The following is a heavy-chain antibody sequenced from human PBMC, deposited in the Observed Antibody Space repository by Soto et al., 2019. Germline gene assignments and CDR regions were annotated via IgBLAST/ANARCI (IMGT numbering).Heavy chain of an antibody. CDR3: AKEGDSTVYYYSKEY. V-gene: IGHV3-23*01. CDR1: VFTFSTYA. D-gene: IGHD3-22*01. J-gene: IGHJ4*02. Sequence: PVGSLRLSCGSSVFTFSTYAMSCVRHSPGKWLEWVSGISGGGDSTYYANSVKGRFTISRDNSKNTLYMQMNSLRAEDTALYYCAKEGDSTVYYYSKEYWGQGTLVIVSS. CDR2: ISGGGDST.